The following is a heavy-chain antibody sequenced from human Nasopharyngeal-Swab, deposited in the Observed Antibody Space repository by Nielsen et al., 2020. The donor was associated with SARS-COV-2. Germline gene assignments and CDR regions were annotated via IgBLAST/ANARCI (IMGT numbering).Heavy chain of an antibody. CDR2: IYYSGST. J-gene: IGHJ4*02. V-gene: IGHV4-59*01. CDR3: ARDPGDYASGYFDY. Sequence: WIRQPPGKGLEWIGYIYYSGSTNYNPSLKSRVTISVDTSKNQFSLKLSSVTAADTAVYYCARDPGDYASGYFDYWGQGTLATVSS. D-gene: IGHD4-17*01.